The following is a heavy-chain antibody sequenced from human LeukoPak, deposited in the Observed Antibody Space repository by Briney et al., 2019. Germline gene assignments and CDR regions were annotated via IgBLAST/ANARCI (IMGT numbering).Heavy chain of an antibody. CDR3: ARGVWVEWLQGTVHFDY. D-gene: IGHD3-3*01. CDR1: GDAVYY. J-gene: IGHJ4*02. V-gene: IGHV4-4*07. CDR2: IYNNEST. Sequence: SETLSLTCTVSGDAVYYWNWIRQPAGKGLEWIGRIYNNESTWSNPSLKSRVSMSIDTSKNQFSLKLSSVTAADTAFYYCARGVWVEWLQGTVHFDYWGQGILVTVSS.